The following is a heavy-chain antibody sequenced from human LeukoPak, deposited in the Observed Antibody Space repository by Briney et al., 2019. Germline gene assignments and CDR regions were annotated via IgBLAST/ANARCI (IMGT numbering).Heavy chain of an antibody. CDR3: ARGEWLGRLDY. Sequence: ASVKVSCRASGYTFTSYYMHWVRQATGQGLEWMGIINPSGGSTSYAQKFQGRVTMTRDTSTSTVYMELSSLRSEDTAVYYCARGEWLGRLDYWGQGTLVTVSS. CDR1: GYTFTSYY. J-gene: IGHJ4*02. D-gene: IGHD6-19*01. V-gene: IGHV1-46*01. CDR2: INPSGGST.